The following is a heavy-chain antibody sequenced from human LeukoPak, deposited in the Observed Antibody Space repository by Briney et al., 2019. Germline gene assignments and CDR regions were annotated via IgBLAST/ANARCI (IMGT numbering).Heavy chain of an antibody. V-gene: IGHV4-34*01. CDR2: INHSGST. J-gene: IGHJ5*02. D-gene: IGHD3-3*01. Sequence: SETLSLTCTVSGGSISSYYWSWIRQPPGKGLEWIGEINHSGSTNYNPSLESRVTISVDTSKNQFSLKLSSVTAADTAVYYCARAKSYYDFWSGSHNWFDPWGQGTLVTVSS. CDR3: ARAKSYYDFWSGSHNWFDP. CDR1: GGSISSYY.